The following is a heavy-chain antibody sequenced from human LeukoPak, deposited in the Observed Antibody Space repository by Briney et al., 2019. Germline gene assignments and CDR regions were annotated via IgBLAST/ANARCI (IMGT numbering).Heavy chain of an antibody. J-gene: IGHJ4*02. CDR1: GFTFSSYS. Sequence: GGSLRLSCAASGFTFSSYSMNWVRQAPGKGLEWVSSISSSSSYIYYADSVKGRFTISRDNVKNSLYLQMNSLRAEDTAVYYCARDGDPSGFDYFDYWGQGTLVTVSS. CDR2: ISSSSSYI. CDR3: ARDGDPSGFDYFDY. D-gene: IGHD7-27*01. V-gene: IGHV3-21*01.